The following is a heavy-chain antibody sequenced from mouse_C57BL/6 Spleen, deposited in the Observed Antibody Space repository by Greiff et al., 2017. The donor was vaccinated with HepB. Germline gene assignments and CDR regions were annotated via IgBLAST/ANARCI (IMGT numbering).Heavy chain of an antibody. CDR2: ISDGGSYT. CDR3: ARDGYKWFAY. Sequence: EVQLVESGGGLVKPGGSLKLSCAASGFTFSSYAMSWVRQTPEKRLEWVATISDGGSYTYYPDNVKGRFTISRDNAKNNLYLQMSHLKSEDTAMYYCARDGYKWFAYWGQGTLVTVSA. V-gene: IGHV5-4*01. CDR1: GFTFSSYA. D-gene: IGHD1-2*01. J-gene: IGHJ3*01.